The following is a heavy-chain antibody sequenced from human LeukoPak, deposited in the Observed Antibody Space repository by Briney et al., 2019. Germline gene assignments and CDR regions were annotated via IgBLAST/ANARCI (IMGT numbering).Heavy chain of an antibody. CDR1: GFTVSNNY. CDR2: IHSGGTT. CDR3: ARDSDSGYGPFAS. J-gene: IGHJ4*02. V-gene: IGHV3-53*01. D-gene: IGHD5-12*01. Sequence: GGSLRLSCAAPGFTVSNNYMSWVRQAPGKGLEWVSVIHSGGTTNYADSVQGRFTISRDNSKTTVYLHMNSLRAEDTAVYYCARDSDSGYGPFASWGQGTLVTVSS.